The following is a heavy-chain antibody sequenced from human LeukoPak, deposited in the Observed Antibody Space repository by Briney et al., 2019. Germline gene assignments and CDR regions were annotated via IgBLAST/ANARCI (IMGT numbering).Heavy chain of an antibody. CDR2: ISSSSSSI. V-gene: IGHV3-21*01. CDR1: GFTFSSYS. J-gene: IGHJ4*02. D-gene: IGHD3-16*01. CDR3: ARGGEIMTTDFDY. Sequence: GGSLRLSCAASGFTFSSYSMNWVRQAPGKGLEWVSSISSSSSSIYYADSVKGRFTISRDNAKNSLYLQMNSLRAEDTAVYYCARGGEIMTTDFDYWGQGTLVTVSS.